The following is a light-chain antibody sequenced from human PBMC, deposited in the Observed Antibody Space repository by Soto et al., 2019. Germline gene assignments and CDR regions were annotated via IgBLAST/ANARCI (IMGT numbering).Light chain of an antibody. CDR2: DVS. CDR1: SSDVGGYNY. J-gene: IGLJ2*01. V-gene: IGLV2-11*01. CDR3: CSYAGSYTLV. Sequence: QSALTQPRSVSGSPGQSVTISCTGTSSDVGGYNYVSWYQQHPGKAPKLMIYDVSKRPSGVPDRFSGSKSGNTASLTISGLQAEDGADSYCCSYAGSYTLVFGGGTKVTGL.